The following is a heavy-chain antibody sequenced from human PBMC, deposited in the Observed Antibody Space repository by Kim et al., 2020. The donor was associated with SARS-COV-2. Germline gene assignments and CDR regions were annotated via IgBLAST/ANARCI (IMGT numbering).Heavy chain of an antibody. CDR2: ISWNSGSI. V-gene: IGHV3-9*01. CDR3: AAGDSSGWSIDF. J-gene: IGHJ4*02. CDR1: GFTFDDYA. D-gene: IGHD6-19*01. Sequence: GGSLRLSCAASGFTFDDYAMHWVRQPPGKGLEWVSGISWNSGSIGYADSVKGRFTISRDNAKNSLYLQMNSLRAEDTALYYCAAGDSSGWSIDFRGQGTLVTVSS.